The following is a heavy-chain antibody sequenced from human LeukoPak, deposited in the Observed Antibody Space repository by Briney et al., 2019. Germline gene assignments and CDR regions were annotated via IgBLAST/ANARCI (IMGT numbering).Heavy chain of an antibody. CDR2: ISAYNGNT. Sequence: ASVKVSCKASGYTFTSYGISWVRQAPGQGLEWMGWISAYNGNTNYAQKLQGRVTMTTDTSTSTAYMELRSLRSEDTAVYYCASRTYYYDSSGYYDSAFDIWGQGTMVTVSS. D-gene: IGHD3-22*01. CDR3: ASRTYYYDSSGYYDSAFDI. CDR1: GYTFTSYG. V-gene: IGHV1-18*01. J-gene: IGHJ3*02.